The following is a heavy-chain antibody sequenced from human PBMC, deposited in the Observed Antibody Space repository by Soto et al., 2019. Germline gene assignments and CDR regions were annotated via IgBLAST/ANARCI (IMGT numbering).Heavy chain of an antibody. CDR3: AKGVGDFYDSSAYYKPLRY. CDR2: ISGSGGGR. CDR1: GFTFSTFA. D-gene: IGHD3-22*01. J-gene: IGHJ4*02. V-gene: IGHV3-23*01. Sequence: GGSLRLSCAASGFTFSTFAMTWVRQAPGKGLEWVAFISGSGGGRHYIDSVKGCFTISRDNSKNTLYLQLNRLRAEDTAIYYCAKGVGDFYDSSAYYKPLRYWGRGTLVTVSS.